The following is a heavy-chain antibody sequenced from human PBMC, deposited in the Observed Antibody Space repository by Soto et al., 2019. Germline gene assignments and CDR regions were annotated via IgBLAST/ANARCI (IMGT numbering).Heavy chain of an antibody. CDR3: ARGVDYYYGMDV. V-gene: IGHV4-59*01. CDR2: IYYSGST. CDR1: GGSISSYY. Sequence: ASETLSLTCTVSGGSISSYYWSWIRQPPGKGLEWIGYIYYSGSTNYNPSLKSRVTISVDTSKNQFSLKLSSVTAADTAVYYCARGVDYYYGMDVWGQGTTVTVSS. J-gene: IGHJ6*02. D-gene: IGHD3-10*01.